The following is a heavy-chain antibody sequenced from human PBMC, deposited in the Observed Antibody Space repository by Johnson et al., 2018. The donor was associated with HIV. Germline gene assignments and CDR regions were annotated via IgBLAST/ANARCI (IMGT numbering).Heavy chain of an antibody. J-gene: IGHJ3*02. V-gene: IGHV3-30-3*01. D-gene: IGHD3-10*01. Sequence: QVQLVESGGGVVQPGRSLRLSCAATGFTFSNYAMHWVRQAPGKGLEWVAVISYDGSNKYYADSVKGRFTISRDNAKNSLYLQMNSLRAEDTAVYYCARVRSALRLAFDIWGQGTMVTVSS. CDR2: ISYDGSNK. CDR3: ARVRSALRLAFDI. CDR1: GFTFSNYA.